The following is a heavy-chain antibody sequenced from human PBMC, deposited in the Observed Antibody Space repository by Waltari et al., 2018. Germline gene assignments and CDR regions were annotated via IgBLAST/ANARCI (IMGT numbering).Heavy chain of an antibody. J-gene: IGHJ4*02. CDR1: GFTFSSYN. CDR3: ARDHEYGGKADY. CDR2: ISYSSSYI. D-gene: IGHD4-17*01. Sequence: EVPLVASGGGVVKPGGSLRLSCAASGFTFSSYNMNWVRQAPGKGLEWVSIISYSSSYIYYADSVKGRFTVSRDNAKNSLYLQMNSLRAEDTAVYYCARDHEYGGKADYWGQGTLVTVSS. V-gene: IGHV3-21*01.